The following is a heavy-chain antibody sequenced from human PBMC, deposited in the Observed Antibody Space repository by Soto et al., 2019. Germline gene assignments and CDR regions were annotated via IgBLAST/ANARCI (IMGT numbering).Heavy chain of an antibody. CDR2: ISATYGST. D-gene: IGHD6-13*01. V-gene: IGHV3-23*01. J-gene: IGHJ4*02. Sequence: GGSLRLSCAASGLTFSNHAMNWVRQAPGKGLEWVSVISATYGSTYYADSVKGRFTISRDNSKNTVFLQMNSLWVEDTAIYYCATDGIGSGWYPLDYWGQGTLVTVSS. CDR1: GLTFSNHA. CDR3: ATDGIGSGWYPLDY.